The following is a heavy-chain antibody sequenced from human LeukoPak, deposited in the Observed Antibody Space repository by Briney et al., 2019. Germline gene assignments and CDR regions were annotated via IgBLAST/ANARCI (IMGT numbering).Heavy chain of an antibody. Sequence: PGGSLRLSCAASGSTFDDYAMHWVRQAPGKGLEWVSGISWNSGSIGYADSVKGRFTISRDNAKNSLYLQMNSLRAEDTALYYCAKDRGIAAAGTEPFDYWGQGTLVTVSS. J-gene: IGHJ4*02. CDR3: AKDRGIAAAGTEPFDY. CDR2: ISWNSGSI. CDR1: GSTFDDYA. V-gene: IGHV3-9*01. D-gene: IGHD6-13*01.